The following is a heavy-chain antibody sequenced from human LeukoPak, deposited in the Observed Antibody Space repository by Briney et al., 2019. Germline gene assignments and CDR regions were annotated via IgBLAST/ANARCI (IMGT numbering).Heavy chain of an antibody. CDR2: INSYGAYT. V-gene: IGHV3-23*01. D-gene: IGHD6-19*01. CDR1: GFTFSSYD. CDR3: ASRGIAVAGRETNNDY. Sequence: GGTLRLSCAASGFTFSSYDMSWVRQAPGKGLEWVSTINSYGAYTYYADSVRGRFTISRDNSKNTLYLQMNSLRAEDTAVYYCASRGIAVAGRETNNDYWGQGTLVTVSS. J-gene: IGHJ4*02.